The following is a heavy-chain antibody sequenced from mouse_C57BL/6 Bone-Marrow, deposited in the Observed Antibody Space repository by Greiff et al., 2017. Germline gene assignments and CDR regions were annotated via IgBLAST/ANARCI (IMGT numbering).Heavy chain of an antibody. CDR1: GFNIKDDY. V-gene: IGHV14-4*01. CDR2: IDPENGDT. CDR3: TTGGSSSYYVDY. Sequence: VHVKQSGAELVRPGASVKLSCTASGFNIKDDYMHWVKQRPEQGLEWIGWIDPENGDTEYASKFQGKATITADTSSNTAYLQLSSLTSEDTAVYYCTTGGSSSYYVDYWGQGTTLTVSS. D-gene: IGHD1-1*01. J-gene: IGHJ2*01.